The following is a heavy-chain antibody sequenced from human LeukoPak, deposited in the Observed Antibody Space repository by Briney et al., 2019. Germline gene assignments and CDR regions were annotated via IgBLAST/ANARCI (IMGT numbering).Heavy chain of an antibody. V-gene: IGHV1-69*13. CDR3: ARAHYDFWSGYIDY. J-gene: IGHJ4*02. CDR2: IIPIFGTA. Sequence: ASVKVSCKASGYTFTNYDINWVRLATGQGLEWMGGIIPIFGTANYAQKFQGRVTITADESTSTAYMELSSLRSEDTAVYYCARAHYDFWSGYIDYWGQGTLVTVSS. D-gene: IGHD3-3*01. CDR1: GYTFTNYD.